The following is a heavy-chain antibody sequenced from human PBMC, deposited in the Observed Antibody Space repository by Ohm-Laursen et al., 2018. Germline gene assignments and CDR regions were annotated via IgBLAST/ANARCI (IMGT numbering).Heavy chain of an antibody. J-gene: IGHJ4*02. CDR1: SGSISSYY. V-gene: IGHV4-59*01. D-gene: IGHD3-22*01. Sequence: PGTLSLTCRVSSGSISSYYWTWIRQPPGKGLEWIGYSHYSGSTVYNPSLKSRVTISVDTSKNQFSLKLISVTAADTAVYYCTRGVYYDSSGSYSHYFDYWGRGTLVTVSS. CDR2: SHYSGST. CDR3: TRGVYYDSSGSYSHYFDY.